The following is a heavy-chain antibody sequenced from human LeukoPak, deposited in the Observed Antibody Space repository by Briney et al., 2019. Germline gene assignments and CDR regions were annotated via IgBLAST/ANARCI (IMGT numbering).Heavy chain of an antibody. V-gene: IGHV3-23*01. CDR2: ISGSGGST. Sequence: GGSLRLSCAASGYTFSSYAMSWVRQAPGKGLEWVSAISGSGGSTSYADSVKGRFTISRDNSKSTLYLQMNSLRAEDTAVYYCAISSGQLRVLDYWGQGTLVTVSS. J-gene: IGHJ4*02. CDR1: GYTFSSYA. CDR3: AISSGQLRVLDY. D-gene: IGHD3-22*01.